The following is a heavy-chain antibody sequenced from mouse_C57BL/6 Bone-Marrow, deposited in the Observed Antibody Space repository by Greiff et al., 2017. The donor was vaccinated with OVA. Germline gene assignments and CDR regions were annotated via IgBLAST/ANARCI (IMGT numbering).Heavy chain of an antibody. CDR2: IYPGNSDT. D-gene: IGHD2-4*01. Sequence: EVQLQQSGTVLARPGASVKMSCKTSGYTFTSYWMHWVKQRPGQGLEWIGAIYPGNSDTSYNQKFKGKAKLTAVTSASTAYMELSSLTNEDSAVYYCTRSYDYLYYYAMDYWCQGTSVTVSS. CDR1: GYTFTSYW. V-gene: IGHV1-5*01. J-gene: IGHJ4*01. CDR3: TRSYDYLYYYAMDY.